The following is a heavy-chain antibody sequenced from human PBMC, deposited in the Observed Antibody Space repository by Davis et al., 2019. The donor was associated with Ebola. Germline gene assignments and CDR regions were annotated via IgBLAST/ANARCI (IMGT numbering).Heavy chain of an antibody. J-gene: IGHJ3*01. V-gene: IGHV3-53*01. CDR2: LGLSADT. D-gene: IGHD6-19*01. CDR1: GITVSGNF. Sequence: GGSLRLSCAASGITVSGNFMSWVRRAPGKGLEWVSTLGLSADTYYADSVKGRFTISRDNSKNTLHLQMNSLRVEDTAIYYCAKDTSNVWFDVWGQGTMVTVSS. CDR3: AKDTSNVWFDV.